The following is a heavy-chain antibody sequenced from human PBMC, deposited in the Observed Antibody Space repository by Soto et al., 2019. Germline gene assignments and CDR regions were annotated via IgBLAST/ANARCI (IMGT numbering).Heavy chain of an antibody. CDR1: GGSISSYY. J-gene: IGHJ4*02. CDR3: ERRRTPDY. Sequence: QVQLQESGPGLVKPSETLSLTCTVSGGSISSYYWSWIRQPPGKGLEWIGYIYYSGSTNYNPSLKSRVTISVDTSKNQFSLKLSSVTAADTAVYYGERRRTPDYWGQGTLVTVSS. V-gene: IGHV4-59*01. CDR2: IYYSGST.